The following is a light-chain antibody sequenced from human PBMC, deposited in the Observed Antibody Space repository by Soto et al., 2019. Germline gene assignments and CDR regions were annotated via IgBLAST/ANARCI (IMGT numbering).Light chain of an antibody. CDR3: QQYNNWPPIT. CDR2: GAS. CDR1: QYINTR. Sequence: ATLSAFPGDMGTLSCRASQYINTRLAWYQHRPGQAPRLLIYGASTRATGIPARFSGSGSGTEFTLTISSLQSGDFAVYYCQQYNNWPPITFGQGTRLEI. V-gene: IGKV3-15*01. J-gene: IGKJ5*01.